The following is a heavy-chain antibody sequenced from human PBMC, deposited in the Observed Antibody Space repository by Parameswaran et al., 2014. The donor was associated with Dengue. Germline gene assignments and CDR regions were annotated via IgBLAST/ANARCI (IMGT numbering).Heavy chain of an antibody. J-gene: IGHJ6*02. CDR3: ARDRKLQRHYYYGMDV. V-gene: IGHV1-18*01. CDR2: ISIYSGNT. Sequence: WVRQAPGQGLEWMGWISIYSGNTNYAQKLQGRVTMTTDTSTSTVYMELRSLRSDDTAVYYCARDRKLQRHYYYGMDVWGQRTTVTVSS.